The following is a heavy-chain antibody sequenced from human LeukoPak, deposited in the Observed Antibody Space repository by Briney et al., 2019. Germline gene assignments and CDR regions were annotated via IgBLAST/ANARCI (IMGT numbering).Heavy chain of an antibody. CDR3: ARHPAPFDDDILTGPPSYYYYGMDV. Sequence: PSETLSLTCTVSGGSISSSSYYWGWIRQPPGKGLEWIGSIYYSGSTYYNPSLKSRVTISVDTSKNQFSLKLSSVTAADTAVYYCARHPAPFDDDILTGPPSYYYYGMDVWGQGTTVTVSS. V-gene: IGHV4-39*01. D-gene: IGHD3-9*01. CDR1: GGSISSSSYY. CDR2: IYYSGST. J-gene: IGHJ6*02.